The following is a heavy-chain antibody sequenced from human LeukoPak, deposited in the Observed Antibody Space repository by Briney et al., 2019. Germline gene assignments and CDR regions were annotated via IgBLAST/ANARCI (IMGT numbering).Heavy chain of an antibody. D-gene: IGHD2-2*01. CDR2: IYYSGST. CDR3: ARIRSLDVPSNWFDP. J-gene: IGHJ5*02. V-gene: IGHV4-59*01. CDR1: GGSISSYY. Sequence: PSETLSLTCTVSGGSISSYYWSWIRQPPGKGLEWIGYIYYSGSTNYNPSLKSRVTISVDTSKNQFSLKLSSVTAADTAVYYCARIRSLDVPSNWFDPWGQGTLVTVSS.